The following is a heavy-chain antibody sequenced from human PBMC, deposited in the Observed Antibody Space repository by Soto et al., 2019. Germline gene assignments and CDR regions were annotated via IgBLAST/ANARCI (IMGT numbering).Heavy chain of an antibody. CDR1: GYTFTSYA. Sequence: ASVKVSCKASGYTFTSYAMHWVRQAPGQRLEWMGWINAGNGNTKYSQKFQGRVTITRDTSASTAYMELSSLRSEDTAVYYCARGLNGYLHYFDYWAQGTPVTVYS. D-gene: IGHD5-18*01. CDR3: ARGLNGYLHYFDY. V-gene: IGHV1-3*01. CDR2: INAGNGNT. J-gene: IGHJ4*02.